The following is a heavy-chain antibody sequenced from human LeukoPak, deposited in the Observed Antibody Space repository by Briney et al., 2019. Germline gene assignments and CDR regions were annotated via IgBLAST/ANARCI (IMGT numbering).Heavy chain of an antibody. CDR1: GGSISGYY. V-gene: IGHV4-59*01. Sequence: SETLSLTCTVSGGSISGYYWSWIRQPPGKGLEWVGYISYSGSTNYKPSLKSRVTISVDTSKNQFSLKLSSVTAADTATYYCARDGRAGSLFAYWGQGTLVTVSS. CDR3: ARDGRAGSLFAY. CDR2: ISYSGST. D-gene: IGHD6-19*01. J-gene: IGHJ4*02.